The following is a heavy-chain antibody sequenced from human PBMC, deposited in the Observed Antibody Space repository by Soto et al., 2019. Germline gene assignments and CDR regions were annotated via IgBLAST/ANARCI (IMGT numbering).Heavy chain of an antibody. V-gene: IGHV4-39*01. D-gene: IGHD3-10*01. CDR2: IYYSGSS. CDR1: GGSISSSDYY. Sequence: SETLSLTCTVSGGSISSSDYYWGWIRQPPGKGLEWIGSIYYSGSSYYSPSLKSRVTISVDTSKNQFSLKLSSVTAADTPVYYCARQVFSREAYYYGMDVWGQGTTVTVSS. J-gene: IGHJ6*02. CDR3: ARQVFSREAYYYGMDV.